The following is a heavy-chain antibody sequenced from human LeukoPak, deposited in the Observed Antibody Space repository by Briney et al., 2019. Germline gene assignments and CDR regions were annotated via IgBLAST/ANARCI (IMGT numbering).Heavy chain of an antibody. Sequence: SETLSLTCTVSGYSISSGYYWGWIRQPPGKGLEWIGSIYYSGSTYYNPSLKSRVTISVDTSKNQFSLKLSSVTAADTAVYYCARVEMATINFDYWGQGTLVTVSS. D-gene: IGHD5-24*01. V-gene: IGHV4-38-2*02. CDR2: IYYSGST. J-gene: IGHJ4*02. CDR1: GYSISSGYY. CDR3: ARVEMATINFDY.